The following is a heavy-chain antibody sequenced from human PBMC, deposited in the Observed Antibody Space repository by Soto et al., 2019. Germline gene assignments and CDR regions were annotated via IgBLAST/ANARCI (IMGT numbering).Heavy chain of an antibody. J-gene: IGHJ4*02. CDR1: GYTFTSHD. Sequence: QVQLVQSGAEVKKSGASVKVSCKASGYTFTSHDINWVRQATGQGLEWMGWMNPNSGNTGYAQKFEGRVSXTXNXXIRTAYMELSSLRPEDTAVYYCARGNYGYYARFDDWGQGTLVTVSS. CDR2: MNPNSGNT. D-gene: IGHD4-17*01. CDR3: ARGNYGYYARFDD. V-gene: IGHV1-8*01.